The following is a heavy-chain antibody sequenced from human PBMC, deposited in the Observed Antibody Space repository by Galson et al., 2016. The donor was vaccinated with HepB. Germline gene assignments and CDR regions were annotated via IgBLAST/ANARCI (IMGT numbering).Heavy chain of an antibody. J-gene: IGHJ4*02. CDR1: GFTFSYAW. V-gene: IGHV3-15*01. D-gene: IGHD3-10*01. Sequence: SLRLSCAASGFTFSYAWMSWVRQAPGKGLEWVGRIKRITDGGTTDYAAPVKGRFTISRDDSENRLYLQMNSLKTEDTGVYYCTTARYSSGDYYTYWGQGTLVTVSP. CDR2: IKRITDGGTT. CDR3: TTARYSSGDYYTY.